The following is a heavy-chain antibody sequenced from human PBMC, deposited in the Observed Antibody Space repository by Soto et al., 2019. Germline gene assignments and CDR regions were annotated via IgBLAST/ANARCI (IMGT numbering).Heavy chain of an antibody. CDR1: GGSISSYY. CDR3: AREGGYYDGSGSYKGYYGMDV. V-gene: IGHV4-59*01. CDR2: IYYSGST. Sequence: SETLSLTCTVSGGSISSYYWRWIRQPPGKGLEWIGYIYYSGSTNYNPSLKSRVAISVDTAKNQFSLKLSSVTAADTAVHYCAREGGYYDGSGSYKGYYGMDVWGPGTTVIVSS. D-gene: IGHD3-10*01. J-gene: IGHJ6*02.